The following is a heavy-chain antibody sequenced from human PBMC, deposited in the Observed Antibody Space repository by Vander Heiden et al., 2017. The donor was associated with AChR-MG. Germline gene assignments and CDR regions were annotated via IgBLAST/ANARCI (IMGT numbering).Heavy chain of an antibody. Sequence: EVQLVESGGGLVKPGGSLRLSCPASGFTVSSNYMSWVRQAPGKGLEWVSVIYSGGSTYYADSVKGRFTISRDNSKNTLYLQMNSLRAEDTAVYYCARDSDSSGYFDYWGQGTLVTVSS. CDR3: ARDSDSSGYFDY. J-gene: IGHJ4*02. CDR1: GFTVSSNY. D-gene: IGHD3-22*01. V-gene: IGHV3-66*02. CDR2: IYSGGST.